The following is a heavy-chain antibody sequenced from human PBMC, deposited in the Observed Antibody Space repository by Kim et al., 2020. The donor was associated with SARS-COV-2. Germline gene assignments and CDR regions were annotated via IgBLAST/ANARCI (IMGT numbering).Heavy chain of an antibody. J-gene: IGHJ5*02. V-gene: IGHV4-31*02. D-gene: IGHD2-2*01. Sequence: NPSLKSRVTISVDTSKNQFSLKLSSVTAADTAVYYCARVSSSTSCYWFDPWGQGTLVTVSS. CDR3: ARVSSSTSCYWFDP.